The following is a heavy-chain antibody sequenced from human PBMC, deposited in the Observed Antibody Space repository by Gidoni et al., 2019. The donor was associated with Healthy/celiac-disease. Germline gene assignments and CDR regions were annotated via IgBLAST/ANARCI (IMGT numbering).Heavy chain of an antibody. V-gene: IGHV1-18*01. CDR1: GYTFTSYV. D-gene: IGHD3-10*01. J-gene: IGHJ6*02. CDR3: ARRGAYGSGSYYHNGYGMDV. CDR2: ISAYNGNT. Sequence: QVQLVQSGAEVKKPGASVKVSCKASGYTFTSYVIRWVRQAPGQGLEWMGWISAYNGNTNYAQKLQGRVTMTTDTSTSTAYMELRSLRSDDTAVYYCARRGAYGSGSYYHNGYGMDVWGQGTTVTVSS.